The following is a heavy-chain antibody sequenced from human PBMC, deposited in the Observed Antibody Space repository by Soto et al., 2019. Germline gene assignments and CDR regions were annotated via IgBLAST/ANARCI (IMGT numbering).Heavy chain of an antibody. CDR3: ARAGGIAAAGTGWNWFDP. D-gene: IGHD6-13*01. Sequence: ASVKVSCKASGYTFTGYYMHWVRQAPGQGLEWMGWINPNSGGTNYAQKFQGWVTMTRDTSISTAYMELSRLRSDDTAVYYCARAGGIAAAGTGWNWFDPWGQGTLVTVSS. J-gene: IGHJ5*02. CDR1: GYTFTGYY. CDR2: INPNSGGT. V-gene: IGHV1-2*04.